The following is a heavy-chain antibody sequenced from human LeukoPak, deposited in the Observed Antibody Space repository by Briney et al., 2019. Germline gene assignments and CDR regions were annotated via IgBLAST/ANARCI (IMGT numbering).Heavy chain of an antibody. V-gene: IGHV3-33*01. J-gene: IGHJ4*02. Sequence: GGSLRLSCAASGFTFSSSGMHWVRQAPGKGLEWVAVIWYDGTNKYYADSVKGRFTISRDNSKNTLYLQMNSLRAEDTAVYCCARDLSPVVRASPMGYWGQGTLVTVSS. D-gene: IGHD3-10*01. CDR1: GFTFSSSG. CDR3: ARDLSPVVRASPMGY. CDR2: IWYDGTNK.